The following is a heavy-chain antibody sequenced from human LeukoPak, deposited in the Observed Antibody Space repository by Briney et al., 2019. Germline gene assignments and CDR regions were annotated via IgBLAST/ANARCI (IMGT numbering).Heavy chain of an antibody. CDR2: LRTDGDKR. Sequence: QPGGSLRLSCAASGFPFRNYWMHWVRQGPGGGLEWVSRLRTDGDKRSYAASVRDRFTISRDNAKNMLYLQMNSLRVEDTAMYYRVRDHYGTNSLDYWGQGTPVTVSS. CDR1: GFPFRNYW. D-gene: IGHD4/OR15-4a*01. J-gene: IGHJ4*02. V-gene: IGHV3-74*01. CDR3: VRDHYGTNSLDY.